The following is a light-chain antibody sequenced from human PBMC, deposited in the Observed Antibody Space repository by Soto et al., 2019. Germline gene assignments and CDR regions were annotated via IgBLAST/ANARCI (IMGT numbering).Light chain of an antibody. V-gene: IGKV3-15*01. CDR1: QSISSL. CDR3: QQYYNWPRT. J-gene: IGKJ1*01. CDR2: GAS. Sequence: EAVMTQSPATLSVSPGDTATLSCRASQSISSLLAWYQQRPGQSPRLLIYGASTRATGVPARFRGSGSETEFTLTINGLQSEDFGSYYCQQYYNWPRTFGQGTKVEIK.